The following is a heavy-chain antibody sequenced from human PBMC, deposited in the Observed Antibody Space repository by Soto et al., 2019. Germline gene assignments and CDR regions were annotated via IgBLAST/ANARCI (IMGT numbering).Heavy chain of an antibody. CDR3: AKDGGREQRSFSY. J-gene: IGHJ4*02. Sequence: EVQLVESGGGLVQPGRSLRLSCAASGFTFDDYAMHWVRQAPGMGLEWVSGISWNSGSIGYADSVKGRFTISRDNAKNSLYLQMNSLRAEDTALYYCAKDGGREQRSFSYWGQGTLVTVSS. D-gene: IGHD6-25*01. CDR1: GFTFDDYA. CDR2: ISWNSGSI. V-gene: IGHV3-9*01.